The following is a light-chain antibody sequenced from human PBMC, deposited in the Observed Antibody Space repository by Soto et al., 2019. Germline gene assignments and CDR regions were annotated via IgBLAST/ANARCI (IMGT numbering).Light chain of an antibody. CDR3: QQYDNLPRDT. Sequence: DLQMTQSPSSLSASVGDRVTITCQASQDISNYLNWYQQKPGKAPKLLIYDASNLETGVPSRFSGSGSGTDFTFTISSLQPEDIATYYCQQYDNLPRDTFGPGTKVDIK. V-gene: IGKV1-33*01. J-gene: IGKJ3*01. CDR2: DAS. CDR1: QDISNY.